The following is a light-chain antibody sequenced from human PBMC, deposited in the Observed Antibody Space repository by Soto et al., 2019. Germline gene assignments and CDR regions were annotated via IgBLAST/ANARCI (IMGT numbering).Light chain of an antibody. CDR1: QSICNW. CDR2: RAS. CDR3: QQYNTDSHT. J-gene: IGKJ2*01. V-gene: IGKV1-5*03. Sequence: DIQLTQSPSTLSASVGDRVTITFRASQSICNWLAWYQQKPGKAPKLLIYRASALERGVPSRFTGSGSGTEFTLTISSLQPDDFAIYFCQQYNTDSHTFGQGTKLEIK.